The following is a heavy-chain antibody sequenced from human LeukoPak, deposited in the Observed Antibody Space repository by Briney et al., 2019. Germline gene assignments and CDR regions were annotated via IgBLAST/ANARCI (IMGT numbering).Heavy chain of an antibody. CDR3: ARGGNDILTGYPSAEYFQH. CDR2: IYYSGST. J-gene: IGHJ1*01. V-gene: IGHV4-59*01. CDR1: GGSISSYY. D-gene: IGHD3-9*01. Sequence: SETLSLTCTVSGGSISSYYWSWIRQPPGKGLEWIGYIYYSGSTNYTPSLKSRVTISVDTSKNQFSLKLSSVTAADTAVYYCARGGNDILTGYPSAEYFQHWGQGTLVTVSS.